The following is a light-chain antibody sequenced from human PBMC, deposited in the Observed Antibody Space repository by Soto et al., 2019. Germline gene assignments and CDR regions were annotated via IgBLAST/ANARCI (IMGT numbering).Light chain of an antibody. CDR2: EVT. CDR1: GSDVGAYNY. J-gene: IGLJ1*01. V-gene: IGLV2-14*01. Sequence: QSALTQPASVSGSPGQSITISCTGTGSDVGAYNYVSWYQHRPGKAPQLMISEVTKRPSGVSDRFSGSKSGNTASLTVSGLQADDEADYYCSAYAGSNTFVFGTGTKLTVL. CDR3: SAYAGSNTFV.